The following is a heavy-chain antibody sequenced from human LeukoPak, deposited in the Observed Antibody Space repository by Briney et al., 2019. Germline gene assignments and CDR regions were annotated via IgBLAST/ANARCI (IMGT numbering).Heavy chain of an antibody. V-gene: IGHV3-30-3*01. CDR3: ARARAVIVPAASPWDY. D-gene: IGHD2-2*01. CDR1: GFTFSSYA. J-gene: IGHJ4*02. Sequence: PGGSLRLSCAASGFTFSSYAMHWVRQAPGKGLEWVAVISYDGSNKYYADSVKGRFTISRDNSKNTLYLQMNSLRADDTAVYYCARARAVIVPAASPWDYWGQGTLVTVSS. CDR2: ISYDGSNK.